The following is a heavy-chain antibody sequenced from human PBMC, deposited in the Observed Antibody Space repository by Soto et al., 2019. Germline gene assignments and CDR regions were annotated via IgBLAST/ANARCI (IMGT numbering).Heavy chain of an antibody. J-gene: IGHJ3*02. CDR3: ARLPGGSHYSIGAFDI. CDR2: IYPGDSNT. D-gene: IGHD1-26*01. Sequence: GESLKISCKGSGYNFTTFWIAWVRQMPGKGLECMGIIYPGDSNTRYSPSFPGQVTISADKSISTAYLQWSSLKASDTAMYYCARLPGGSHYSIGAFDIWSQGTMVTVSS. CDR1: GYNFTTFW. V-gene: IGHV5-51*01.